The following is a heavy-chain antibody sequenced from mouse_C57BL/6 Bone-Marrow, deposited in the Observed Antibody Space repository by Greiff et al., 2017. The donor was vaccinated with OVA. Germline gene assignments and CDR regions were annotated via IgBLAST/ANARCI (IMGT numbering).Heavy chain of an antibody. CDR3: ARGHYGSLYYYAMDY. J-gene: IGHJ4*01. D-gene: IGHD1-1*01. Sequence: QVQLLQSGAELVKPGASVKISCKASGYAFSSYWMNWVKQRPGKGREWIGQINPGDGDTNYNGKFKGKATLTADKSSSTAYMQLSSLTSEDSAVYFCARGHYGSLYYYAMDYWGQGTSGTVSS. CDR2: INPGDGDT. CDR1: GYAFSSYW. V-gene: IGHV1-80*01.